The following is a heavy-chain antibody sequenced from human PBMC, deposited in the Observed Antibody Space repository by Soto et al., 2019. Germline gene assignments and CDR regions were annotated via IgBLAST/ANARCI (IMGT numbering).Heavy chain of an antibody. CDR1: GFTFSSYG. V-gene: IGHV3-30*18. J-gene: IGHJ4*02. Sequence: LRLSCAASGFTFSSYGMHWVRQAPGKGLEWVAVISYDGSNKYYADSVKGRFTISRDNSKNTLYLQMNSLRAEDTAVYYCAKNAAGSSFDYWGQGTLVTVSS. CDR3: AKNAAGSSFDY. CDR2: ISYDGSNK. D-gene: IGHD1-1*01.